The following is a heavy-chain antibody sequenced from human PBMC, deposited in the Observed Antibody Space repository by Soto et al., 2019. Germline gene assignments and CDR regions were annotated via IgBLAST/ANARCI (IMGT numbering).Heavy chain of an antibody. J-gene: IGHJ5*01. D-gene: IGHD6-13*01. Sequence: VNLVESGGGVVQPGRSLRLSCVDPDSTLSRYGLFWVRQAPGKGLEWVAVISPDGGTTYYADSVKGRFTMSRDNSKNTLYLQMNNLTSDDTAVYYCANSPGTAAAGSHSWGQGTLVTVSS. CDR2: ISPDGGTT. V-gene: IGHV3-30*18. CDR3: ANSPGTAAAGSHS. CDR1: DSTLSRYG.